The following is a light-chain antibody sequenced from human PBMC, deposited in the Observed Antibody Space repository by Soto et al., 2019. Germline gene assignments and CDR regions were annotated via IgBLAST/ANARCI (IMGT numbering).Light chain of an antibody. V-gene: IGLV2-11*01. CDR1: SSDVGCYNC. J-gene: IGLJ3*02. Sequence: QSALTQPRSVSGSPGQSVTISCIGTSSDVGCYNCVSWFRKYPGEAPKLIIYDVNKRPSGVPDRFSGSRSGSTASLTISGLQADDEADYYCCSYAGSGIFVVFGEGTKLTVL. CDR2: DVN. CDR3: CSYAGSGIFVV.